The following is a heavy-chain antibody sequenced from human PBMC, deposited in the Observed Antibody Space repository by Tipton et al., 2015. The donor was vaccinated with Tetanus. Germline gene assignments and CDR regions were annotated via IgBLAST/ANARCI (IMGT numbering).Heavy chain of an antibody. Sequence: QLVQSGAEVKKPGESLRISCKGSGYSFTNYWINWVRQMPGKGLEWMGKIDPSDSYTKYSPSFQGPVTISADKSISTAYLQWSSLKASDTAIYYCARQKRNYYGHNYWGQGTLVSVSS. D-gene: IGHD3-22*01. CDR1: GYSFTNYW. J-gene: IGHJ4*02. CDR2: IDPSDSYT. CDR3: ARQKRNYYGHNY. V-gene: IGHV5-10-1*01.